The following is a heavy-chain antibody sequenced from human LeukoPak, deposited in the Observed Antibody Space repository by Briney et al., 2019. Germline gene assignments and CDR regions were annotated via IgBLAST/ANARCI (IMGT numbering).Heavy chain of an antibody. V-gene: IGHV1-2*02. CDR2: INPNSGGT. J-gene: IGHJ5*02. Sequence: GASVKVSCKASGYIFTGYYMHWVRQAPGQGLEWMGWINPNSGGTNYAQKFQGRVTMTRDTSISTAYMELSRLRSDDTAVYYCARNLAYYYGSGDPRYWFDPWGQGTLVTVSS. D-gene: IGHD3-10*01. CDR3: ARNLAYYYGSGDPRYWFDP. CDR1: GYIFTGYY.